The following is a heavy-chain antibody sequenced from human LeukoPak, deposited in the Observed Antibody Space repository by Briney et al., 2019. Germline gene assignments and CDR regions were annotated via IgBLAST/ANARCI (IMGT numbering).Heavy chain of an antibody. CDR2: IYHSGST. V-gene: IGHV4-30-2*03. D-gene: IGHD1-1*01. CDR1: GGSISSGGYS. Sequence: PSETLSLTCAVSGGSISSGGYSWSWIRQPPGEGLEWIGYIYHSGSTYYNPFLKSRVTISVDTSKNQFSLNLSSVTAADTAVYYCARRGGRGAFDIWGQGTMVTVSS. CDR3: ARRGGRGAFDI. J-gene: IGHJ3*02.